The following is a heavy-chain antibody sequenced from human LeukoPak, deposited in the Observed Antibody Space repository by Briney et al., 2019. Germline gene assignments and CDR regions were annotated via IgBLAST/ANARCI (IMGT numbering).Heavy chain of an antibody. CDR2: INLNSGGT. CDR1: GYTFTSYD. V-gene: IGHV1-2*02. CDR3: ARWGDTTYDWFDS. D-gene: IGHD1-1*01. J-gene: IGHJ5*01. Sequence: ASVKVSCKASGYTFTSYDINWVRQAPGQGLEWMGWINLNSGGTNYAQKFQGRVTMTRDTSITTANMELSRLRSDDTALYYCARWGDTTYDWFDSWGQGTLVTVSS.